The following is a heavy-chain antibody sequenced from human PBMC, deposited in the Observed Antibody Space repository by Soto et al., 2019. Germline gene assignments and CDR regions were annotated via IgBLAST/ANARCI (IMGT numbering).Heavy chain of an antibody. Sequence: SETLSLTCTVSGGSISSYYWSWIRQPPGKGLEWIGYIYYSGSTNYNPSLKSRVTISVDTFKNQFSLKLSSVTAADTAVYYCARPTYNSGSPFDYWGQGTLVTVSS. D-gene: IGHD1-20*01. V-gene: IGHV4-59*01. CDR2: IYYSGST. CDR1: GGSISSYY. J-gene: IGHJ4*02. CDR3: ARPTYNSGSPFDY.